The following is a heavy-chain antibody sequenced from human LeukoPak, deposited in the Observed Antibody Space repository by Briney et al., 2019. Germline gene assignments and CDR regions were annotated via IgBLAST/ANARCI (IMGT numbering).Heavy chain of an antibody. CDR1: GGSISSYY. CDR2: IYYSGST. J-gene: IGHJ2*01. Sequence: PETLSLTCTVSGGSISSYYWSWIRQPPGKGLEWIGYIYYSGSTNYNPSLKSRVTISVDTSKNQFSLKLSSVTAADTAVYYCARDPGYGDYGMEYWYFDLWGRGTLVTVSS. D-gene: IGHD4-17*01. CDR3: ARDPGYGDYGMEYWYFDL. V-gene: IGHV4-59*01.